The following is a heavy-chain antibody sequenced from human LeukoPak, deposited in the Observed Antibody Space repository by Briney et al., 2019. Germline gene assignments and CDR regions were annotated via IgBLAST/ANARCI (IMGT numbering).Heavy chain of an antibody. J-gene: IGHJ4*02. CDR2: ISGSAHDV. CDR3: SRDPRHNDY. V-gene: IGHV3-11*01. CDR1: GFTFSDFY. Sequence: PGGSLRLSCAASGFTFSDFYMTWIRQAPGKGLELLSYISGSAHDVNYIDSVRGRFTISRDNAKNSLHLHMNSLTVEDTAVYYCSRDPRHNDYWGQGTLVTVSS.